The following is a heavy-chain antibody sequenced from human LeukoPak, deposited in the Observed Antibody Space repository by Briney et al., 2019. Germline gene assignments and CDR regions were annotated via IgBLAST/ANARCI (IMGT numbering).Heavy chain of an antibody. CDR3: VRYCNGGSCYRAAFDV. CDR1: GFTFSDYG. CDR2: IWYDGGKK. D-gene: IGHD2-15*01. Sequence: GGSLRLSWAASGFTFSDYGMYWVRQAPGKGLEWVALIWYDGGKKYYTDSVRGRFTISRDNSKNTLYLQMDSLRAEDTAVYYCVRYCNGGSCYRAAFDVWGPGTMVTVSS. V-gene: IGHV3-33*01. J-gene: IGHJ3*01.